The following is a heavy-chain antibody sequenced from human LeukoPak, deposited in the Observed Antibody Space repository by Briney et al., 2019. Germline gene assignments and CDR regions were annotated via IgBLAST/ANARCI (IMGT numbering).Heavy chain of an antibody. J-gene: IGHJ4*02. V-gene: IGHV3-21*01. D-gene: IGHD5/OR15-5a*01. Sequence: GGSLRLSCAASGFTFSSYSMNWVRQAPGKGLEWVSSISSSSSYIYYADSVKGRFTISRDNAKNSLYLQMNSLRAEDTAVYYCARDLRTRDKGFDYWGQGTLVTVSS. CDR1: GFTFSSYS. CDR2: ISSSSSYI. CDR3: ARDLRTRDKGFDY.